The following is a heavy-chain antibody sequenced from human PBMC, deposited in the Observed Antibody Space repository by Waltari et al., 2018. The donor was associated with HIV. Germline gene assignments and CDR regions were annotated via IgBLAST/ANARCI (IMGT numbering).Heavy chain of an antibody. CDR3: AKGKYYYGSGRTDY. V-gene: IGHV3-23*01. J-gene: IGHJ4*02. CDR1: GFILSNYA. D-gene: IGHD3-10*01. Sequence: EEQLLESGGGLVQPGGSLRLPCAASGFILSNYAVSWVRQAPGKGLEWVSFIRGSGGSTYYADSVKGRFTISRDNSKNTLYLQMNSLRAEDTAVYYCAKGKYYYGSGRTDYWGQGTLVTVSS. CDR2: IRGSGGST.